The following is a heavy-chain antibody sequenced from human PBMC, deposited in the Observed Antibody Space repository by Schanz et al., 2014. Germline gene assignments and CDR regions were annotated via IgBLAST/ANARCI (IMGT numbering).Heavy chain of an antibody. Sequence: QVQLVQSGAEAKKPGASAKVSCKASGYTFTSYYMHWVRQAPGQGLEWMGIINPSGGSTSYAQKFEGRVTRTRDTSTNNVYRELNRLISDVTAEHYYARDCEAAAECDYWGQGTLVTVSS. D-gene: IGHD6-13*01. J-gene: IGHJ4*02. CDR1: GYTFTSYY. CDR2: INPSGGST. CDR3: ARDCEAAAECDY. V-gene: IGHV1-46*03.